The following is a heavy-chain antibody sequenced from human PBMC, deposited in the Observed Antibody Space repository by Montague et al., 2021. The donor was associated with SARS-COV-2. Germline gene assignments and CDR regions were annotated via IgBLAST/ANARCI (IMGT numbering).Heavy chain of an antibody. CDR3: SRVRDYYGSGSYYFDY. D-gene: IGHD3-10*01. V-gene: IGHV3-49*04. CDR2: IRSKGCGGTK. Sequence: SLRLSCAGSGFTFGDYAMSWVRQAPGKGLEWVGFIRSKGCGGTKEYAASVKGRFTISRDDSKSIAYLQMNSLKTEDTAVYYCSRVRDYYGSGSYYFDYWGQGTLVTVSS. J-gene: IGHJ4*02. CDR1: GFTFGDYA.